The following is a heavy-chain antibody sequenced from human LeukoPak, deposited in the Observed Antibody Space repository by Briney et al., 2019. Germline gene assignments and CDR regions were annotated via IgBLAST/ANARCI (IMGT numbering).Heavy chain of an antibody. CDR3: ARIRRGYCSSTSCYRGGPFDY. Sequence: PSETLSLTCTVSGGSISSGGYYWSWIRQPPGKGLEWIGYIYHSGSTYYNPSLKSRVTISVDRSKNQFSLKLSSVTAADTAVYYCARIRRGYCSSTSCYRGGPFDYWGQGTLVTVSS. J-gene: IGHJ4*02. CDR1: GGSISSGGYY. V-gene: IGHV4-30-2*01. D-gene: IGHD2-2*01. CDR2: IYHSGST.